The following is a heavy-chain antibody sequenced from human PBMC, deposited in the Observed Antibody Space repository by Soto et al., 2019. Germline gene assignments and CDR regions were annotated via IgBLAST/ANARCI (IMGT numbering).Heavy chain of an antibody. V-gene: IGHV1-69*13. CDR1: GGTFSSYA. CDR3: ARDLYDSSGYYSTSYFDY. D-gene: IGHD3-22*01. J-gene: IGHJ4*02. Sequence: GASVKVSCKASGGTFSSYAISWVRQAPGQGLEWMGGIIPIFGTANYAQKFQGRVTITADESTSTAYMELSSLRSEDTAVYYCARDLYDSSGYYSTSYFDYWGQGTLVTVSA. CDR2: IIPIFGTA.